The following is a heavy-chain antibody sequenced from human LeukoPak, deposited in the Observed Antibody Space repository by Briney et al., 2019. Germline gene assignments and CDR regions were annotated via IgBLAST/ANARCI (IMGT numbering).Heavy chain of an antibody. CDR3: ARGVRNNMDV. CDR1: GFTFSSYS. D-gene: IGHD1/OR15-1a*01. CDR2: ISSRRSTI. Sequence: GGSLRLSCAASGFTFSSYSMNWVRQAPGKGLEWVSYISSRRSTIYYTDSVKGRFTISRDNAKNSLYLQMNSLRAEDTAVYYCARGVRNNMDVWGKGTTVIVSS. J-gene: IGHJ6*03. V-gene: IGHV3-48*01.